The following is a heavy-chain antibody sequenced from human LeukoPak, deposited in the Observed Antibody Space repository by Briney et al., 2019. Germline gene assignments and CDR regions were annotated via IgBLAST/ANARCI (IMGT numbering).Heavy chain of an antibody. CDR2: IHNSGST. CDR3: ARQGDGHNYMTYYYYGMDV. V-gene: IGHV4-59*08. CDR1: GGSISTYY. J-gene: IGHJ6*02. Sequence: SETLSLTCTVSGGSISTYYWSWIRQPPGKGLEWIGDIHNSGSTNYNPSLKSRVTISVDTSKNQFSLKLRSVTAADTAVYYCARQGDGHNYMTYYYYGMDVWGQGTTVTVSS. D-gene: IGHD5-24*01.